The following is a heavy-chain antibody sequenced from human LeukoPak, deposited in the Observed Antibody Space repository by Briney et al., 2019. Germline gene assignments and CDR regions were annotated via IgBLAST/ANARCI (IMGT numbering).Heavy chain of an antibody. CDR2: INYSGST. V-gene: IGHV4-34*01. D-gene: IGHD2-2*01. CDR1: GGSFSGYY. Sequence: PSETLSLTCAVYGGSFSGYYWSWIRQPPGKGLEWIGEINYSGSTNYNPSLKSRVTISVDTSKNQFSLKLSSVTAADTAVYYCARKAGYCSSTSCSHYWYFDLWGRGTLVTVSS. J-gene: IGHJ2*01. CDR3: ARKAGYCSSTSCSHYWYFDL.